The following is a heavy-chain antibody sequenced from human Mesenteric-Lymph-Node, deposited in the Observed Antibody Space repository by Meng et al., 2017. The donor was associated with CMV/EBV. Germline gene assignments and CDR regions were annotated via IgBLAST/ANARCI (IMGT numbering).Heavy chain of an antibody. CDR2: VYYTGKN. V-gene: IGHV4-39*07. CDR1: GGSISNNRIY. J-gene: IGHJ5*02. CDR3: APYYSGSGPFPSDP. D-gene: IGHD3-10*01. Sequence: SETLSLTCTVSGGSISNNRIYWTWIRQAPGKGLEWIGNVYYTGKNFYNPSLKSQVTISIDTSKNQFSLKLSSLNAADTAVYYCAPYYSGSGPFPSDPWGQGTLVTVSS.